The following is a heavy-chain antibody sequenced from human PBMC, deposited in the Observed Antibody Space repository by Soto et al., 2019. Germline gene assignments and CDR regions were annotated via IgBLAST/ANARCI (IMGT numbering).Heavy chain of an antibody. D-gene: IGHD3-10*01. CDR2: IYYIGTT. Sequence: QVQLQESGPGLVKPSQTLSLTCTVSGDSMGSGDYYWTWIRQPPGKGLEGIGYIYYIGTTFYNPSLESRVNISIDTSKNHFSLRLTSVTAADKDVYYCSRGSTYYGFLTWGQGTLLTVSS. V-gene: IGHV4-30-4*01. J-gene: IGHJ5*02. CDR1: GDSMGSGDYY. CDR3: SRGSTYYGFLT.